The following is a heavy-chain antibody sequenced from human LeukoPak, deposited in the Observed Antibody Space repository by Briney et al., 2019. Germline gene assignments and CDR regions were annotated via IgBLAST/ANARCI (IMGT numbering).Heavy chain of an antibody. D-gene: IGHD1-26*01. Sequence: GGSLRLSCTASGLTFSDYSMNWVRQAPGKGLEWVSSISSSSSYIYYADSVKGRFTISRDNAKNSLYLQMNSLRAEDTAVYYCARDQGSGKLDYWGQGTLVTVSS. CDR2: ISSSSSYI. CDR1: GLTFSDYS. V-gene: IGHV3-21*01. J-gene: IGHJ4*02. CDR3: ARDQGSGKLDY.